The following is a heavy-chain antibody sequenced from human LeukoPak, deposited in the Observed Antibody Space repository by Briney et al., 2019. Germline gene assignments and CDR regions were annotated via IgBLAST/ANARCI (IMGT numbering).Heavy chain of an antibody. CDR1: GFTFPDYN. CDR2: INSRGDTI. J-gene: IGHJ4*02. Sequence: GGSLRLSCAASGFTFPDYNMDWVRHAPGKGLEWLSFINSRGDTIYYADSVKGRFTISRDNAKNSMYLQMNSLRAEDTAVYYCARERGGYCSSTSCSNAIDYWGQGTLVTVSS. CDR3: ARERGGYCSSTSCSNAIDY. V-gene: IGHV3-48*01. D-gene: IGHD2-2*01.